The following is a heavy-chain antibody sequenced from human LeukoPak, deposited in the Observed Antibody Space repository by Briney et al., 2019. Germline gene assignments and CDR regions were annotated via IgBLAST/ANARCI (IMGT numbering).Heavy chain of an antibody. CDR3: AREWGSLSRRVMDV. J-gene: IGHJ6*03. D-gene: IGHD1-26*01. Sequence: PGGSLRLSCAASGFTFSSYAMHWVRQAPGKGLEWVAVISYDGSNKYYADSVKGRFTISRDNSKNTLYLQMNSLRAEDTAVYYCAREWGSLSRRVMDVWGKGTTVTVSS. CDR2: ISYDGSNK. V-gene: IGHV3-30*04. CDR1: GFTFSSYA.